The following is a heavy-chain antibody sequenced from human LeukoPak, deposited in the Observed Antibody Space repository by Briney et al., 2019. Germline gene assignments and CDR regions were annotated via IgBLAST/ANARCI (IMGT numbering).Heavy chain of an antibody. Sequence: ASVKVSCKASGYTFTSYGITWVRQAPGQGLEWMGWINTYNGNTNYVQKLQGRVTMTTDTSTSTANMELRSLSSGDTAVYYCARGGRITIFGVVTDNWFDPWGQGTLVTVSS. J-gene: IGHJ5*02. CDR2: INTYNGNT. CDR1: GYTFTSYG. D-gene: IGHD3-3*01. V-gene: IGHV1-18*01. CDR3: ARGGRITIFGVVTDNWFDP.